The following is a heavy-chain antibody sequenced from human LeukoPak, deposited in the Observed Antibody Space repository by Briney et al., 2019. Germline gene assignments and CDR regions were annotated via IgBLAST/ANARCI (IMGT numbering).Heavy chain of an antibody. D-gene: IGHD5-18*01. CDR3: AGRPTGYSSGYIH. CDR2: ISGSAHKI. V-gene: IGHV3-23*01. J-gene: IGHJ4*02. Sequence: SGGSLRLSCVASGITFSNYAVSWVRQAPEKGLDLVSVISGSAHKIRYADSVKGRFTISRDNSENIVYLQMNNLRVEDTAVYYCAGRPTGYSSGYIHWGQGTLVTVSS. CDR1: GITFSNYA.